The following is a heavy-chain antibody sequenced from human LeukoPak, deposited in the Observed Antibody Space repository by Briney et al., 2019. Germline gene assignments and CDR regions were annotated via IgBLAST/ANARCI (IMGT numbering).Heavy chain of an antibody. Sequence: GGSLRLSCAASGFTFSSHSMSWVRQAPGKGLEWVSSIDSSSSHIYHADSMEGRFTISRDNAKNSLFLQMNSLRAENTAVYYCARDFRTQLDGYSPPYHFDYWGQGPRSPSPQ. J-gene: IGHJ4*02. CDR2: IDSSSSHI. D-gene: IGHD5-24*01. CDR1: GFTFSSHS. CDR3: ARDFRTQLDGYSPPYHFDY. V-gene: IGHV3-21*01.